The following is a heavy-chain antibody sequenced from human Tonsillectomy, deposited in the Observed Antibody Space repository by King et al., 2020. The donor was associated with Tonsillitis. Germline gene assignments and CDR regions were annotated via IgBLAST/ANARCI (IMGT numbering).Heavy chain of an antibody. V-gene: IGHV3-9*01. CDR1: GFTFDDYA. D-gene: IGHD3-3*01. J-gene: IGHJ4*02. Sequence: VQLVESGGGLVQPGRSLRLSCAASGFTFDDYAMHWVRQAPGKGLEWVSGISWNSGSIGYADSVKGRFTISRDNAKNSLYLQMNSLRAEDTALYYCAKVGAGHWGQGTLVTVSS. CDR2: ISWNSGSI. CDR3: AKVGAGH.